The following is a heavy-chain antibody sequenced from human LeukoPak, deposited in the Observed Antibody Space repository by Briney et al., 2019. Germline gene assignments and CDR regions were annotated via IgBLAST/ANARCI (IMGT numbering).Heavy chain of an antibody. J-gene: IGHJ4*02. D-gene: IGHD6-19*01. CDR1: GYTFTGYY. V-gene: IGHV1-2*06. CDR2: INPNSGGT. Sequence: SVKVSCKASGYTFTGYYMHRVRQAPGQGLEWMGRINPNSGGTSYAQKFQGRVTMTKDTSITTAYMDLSSLRSDDTAVYYCARTPLAGLERVDGFDYWGQGILVTVSS. CDR3: ARTPLAGLERVDGFDY.